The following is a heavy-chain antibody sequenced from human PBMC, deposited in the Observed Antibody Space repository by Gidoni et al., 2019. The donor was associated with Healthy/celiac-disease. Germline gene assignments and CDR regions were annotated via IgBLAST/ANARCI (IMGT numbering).Heavy chain of an antibody. D-gene: IGHD3-10*01. J-gene: IGHJ2*01. CDR2: LDWDDDT. CDR1: GFSLSHSGMC. Sequence: QVTLRKSGPALVNPTQTLTLTCTFSGFSLSHSGMCVSWICQPPGKALEWLALLDWDDDTYYSTSLKTRLTISKDTSKNQVVLTMTNMDPVDTATYYCARIHGSGSYYRHWYFDLWVRGPLVTVSS. CDR3: ARIHGSGSYYRHWYFDL. V-gene: IGHV2-70*01.